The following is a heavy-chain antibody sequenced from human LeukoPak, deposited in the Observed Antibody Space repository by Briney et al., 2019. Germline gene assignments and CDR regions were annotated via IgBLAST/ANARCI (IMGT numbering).Heavy chain of an antibody. J-gene: IGHJ3*02. V-gene: IGHV3-30*18. Sequence: GRSLRLSCAASGFTFNSFGMHWVRQAPGKGLEWVAVISYDGSNKYFADSVKGRFTISRDNSKNTLYLQMNSLRAKDTAVYYCAKDYDSSGWAAFDIWGQGTMVTVSS. CDR1: GFTFNSFG. CDR3: AKDYDSSGWAAFDI. CDR2: ISYDGSNK. D-gene: IGHD3-22*01.